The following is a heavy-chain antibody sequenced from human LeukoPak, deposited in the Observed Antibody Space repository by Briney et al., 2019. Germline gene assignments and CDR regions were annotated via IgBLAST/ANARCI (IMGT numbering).Heavy chain of an antibody. V-gene: IGHV4-59*01. CDR3: AREGSSGWYNY. Sequence: SETLSLTCTVSGGSISSYYWSWIRQPPGKGLEWIGYIYYSGTTNYNPSLKSRVTISVDMSKNQFSLKLSSVTAADTAVYYCAREGSSGWYNYWGQGTLVTVSS. J-gene: IGHJ4*02. D-gene: IGHD6-19*01. CDR2: IYYSGTT. CDR1: GGSISSYY.